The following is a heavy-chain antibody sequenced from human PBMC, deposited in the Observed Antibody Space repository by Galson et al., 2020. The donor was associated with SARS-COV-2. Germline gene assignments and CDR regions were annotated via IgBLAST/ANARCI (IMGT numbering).Heavy chain of an antibody. D-gene: IGHD3-16*02. CDR1: GGSISSSSYY. Sequence: SETLSLTCTVSGGSISSSSYYWGWIRQPQGKGLEWIGSIYYSGSTYYNPSLKSRVTISVDTSKNQFSLKLSSVTAADTAVYYCARDPAPYDYVWGSYRWYWYFDLWGRGTLVTVSS. CDR2: IYYSGST. V-gene: IGHV4-39*07. CDR3: ARDPAPYDYVWGSYRWYWYFDL. J-gene: IGHJ2*01.